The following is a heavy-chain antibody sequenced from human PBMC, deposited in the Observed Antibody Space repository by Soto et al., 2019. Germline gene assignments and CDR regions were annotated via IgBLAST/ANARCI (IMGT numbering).Heavy chain of an antibody. J-gene: IGHJ4*02. V-gene: IGHV3-21*01. Sequence: PGGSLRLSCAASGFTFGSSTMNWVRQAPGKGLEWVSSISSSGNHIYYADSVKGRLTISRDNAKNSLYLQMNSLRADDTDVYYCARCYFDYWGQGTLVTVSS. CDR3: ARCYFDY. CDR1: GFTFGSST. CDR2: ISSSGNHI.